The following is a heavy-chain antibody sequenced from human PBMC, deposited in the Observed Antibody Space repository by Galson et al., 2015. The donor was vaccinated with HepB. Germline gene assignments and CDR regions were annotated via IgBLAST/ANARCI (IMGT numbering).Heavy chain of an antibody. Sequence: SVKVSCKASGYTFTSYAMHWVRQAPGQRLEWMGWINAGNGNTKYSQKFQGRVTITRDTSASTAYMELSSLRSEDTAVYYCARLEWLLGYNWFDPWGQGTLVTVSS. CDR2: INAGNGNT. J-gene: IGHJ5*02. V-gene: IGHV1-3*01. CDR3: ARLEWLLGYNWFDP. D-gene: IGHD3-3*01. CDR1: GYTFTSYA.